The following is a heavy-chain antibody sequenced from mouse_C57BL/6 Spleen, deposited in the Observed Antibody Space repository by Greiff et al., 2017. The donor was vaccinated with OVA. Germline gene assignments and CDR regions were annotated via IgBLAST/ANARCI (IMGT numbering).Heavy chain of an antibody. Sequence: EVKLMESGGGLVKPGGSLKLSCAASGFTFSSYTMSWVRQTPEKRLEWVATISGGGGNTYYPDSVKGRFTISRDNAKNTLYLQMSSLRSEDTALYYCARHGQGNFDDWGQGTTLTVSS. CDR2: ISGGGGNT. J-gene: IGHJ2*01. CDR1: GFTFSSYT. D-gene: IGHD6-1*01. CDR3: ARHGQGNFDD. V-gene: IGHV5-9*01.